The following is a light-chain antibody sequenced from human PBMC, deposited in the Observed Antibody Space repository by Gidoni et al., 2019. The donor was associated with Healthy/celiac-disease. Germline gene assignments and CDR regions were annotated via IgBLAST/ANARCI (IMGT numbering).Light chain of an antibody. V-gene: IGKV1-39*01. J-gene: IGKJ4*02. Sequence: VQINQTPSSLSASVGDRVTITCRASQSISSYLNWYQQKPGKAPKLLIYAASSLQSGVPSRFSCSLSGTDFTLTISSLQPEDFATYYCQQSYSTPLTFGGGTKVEIK. CDR3: QQSYSTPLT. CDR1: QSISSY. CDR2: AAS.